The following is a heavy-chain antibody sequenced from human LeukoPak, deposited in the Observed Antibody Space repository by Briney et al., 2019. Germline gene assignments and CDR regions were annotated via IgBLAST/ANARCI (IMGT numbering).Heavy chain of an antibody. Sequence: SETLSLTCAVYGGSFSGYYWSWIRQHPRKGPEWIGEINSSGSTNYNPSLKRRVTISVDRSKNQYSLTLGSLTAAHTARYSCAGAVNIVVATCHFDYWGQGTLVTVSS. CDR3: AGAVNIVVATCHFDY. CDR1: GGSFSGYY. D-gene: IGHD1-26*01. CDR2: INSSGST. J-gene: IGHJ4*02. V-gene: IGHV4-34*01.